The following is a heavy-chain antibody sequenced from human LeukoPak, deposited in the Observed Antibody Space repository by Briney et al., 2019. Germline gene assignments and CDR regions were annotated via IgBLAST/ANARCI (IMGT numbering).Heavy chain of an antibody. CDR1: GFTFSHYY. J-gene: IGHJ4*02. Sequence: GGSLRLSCAASGFTFSHYYMTWVRQAPGKGLEWVANVNQDGSEEYYVDSVEGRFTISRDNAKDSLYLHMNSLRAEDTGVYYCARDRVGLVPEITRYWGQGTLVTVSP. CDR2: VNQDGSEE. V-gene: IGHV3-7*01. D-gene: IGHD1-26*01. CDR3: ARDRVGLVPEITRY.